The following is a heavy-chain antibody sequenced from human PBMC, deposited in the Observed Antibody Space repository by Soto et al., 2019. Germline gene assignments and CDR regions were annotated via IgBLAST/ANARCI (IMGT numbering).Heavy chain of an antibody. CDR1: GYTFTSYA. D-gene: IGHD5-12*01. CDR2: INAGNGNT. CDR3: ASRGHTGGGGYVSYYYGMDV. J-gene: IGHJ6*02. V-gene: IGHV1-3*01. Sequence: QVQLVQSGAEVKKPGASVKVSCKASGYTFTSYAMHWVRQAPGQRLEWMGWINAGNGNTKYSQKFQGRVTITRDTPESTGCMELSSLRSEDTAVYYWASRGHTGGGGYVSYYYGMDVWGQGTTVTVSS.